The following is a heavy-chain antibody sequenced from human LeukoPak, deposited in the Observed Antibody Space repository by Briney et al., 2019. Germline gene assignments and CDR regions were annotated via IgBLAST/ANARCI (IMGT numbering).Heavy chain of an antibody. Sequence: SETLSLTCAVSGGSISSGGYSWSWIRQPPGKGLEWIGYIYHSGSTYYNPSLKGRVTISVDRSKNQFSLKLSSVTAADTAVYYCARGYYDFWSGYYLGPFDYWGQGTLVTVSS. CDR3: ARGYYDFWSGYYLGPFDY. J-gene: IGHJ4*02. V-gene: IGHV4-30-2*01. D-gene: IGHD3-3*01. CDR1: GGSISSGGYS. CDR2: IYHSGST.